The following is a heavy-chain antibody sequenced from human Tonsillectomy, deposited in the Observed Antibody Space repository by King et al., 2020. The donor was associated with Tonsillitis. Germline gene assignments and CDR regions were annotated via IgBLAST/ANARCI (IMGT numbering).Heavy chain of an antibody. J-gene: IGHJ6*02. CDR3: ARLDIVVVPAAARDYGMDV. CDR1: GGFISSSSYY. CDR2: IYYSGST. D-gene: IGHD2-2*03. Sequence: QLQESGPGLVKPSETLSLTCTVSGGFISSSSYYWGWIRQPPGKGLEWIGSIYYSGSTYYNPSLKSRVTISVDTSKNQFSLKLSSVTAADTAVYYCARLDIVVVPAAARDYGMDVWGQGTTVTVSS. V-gene: IGHV4-39*07.